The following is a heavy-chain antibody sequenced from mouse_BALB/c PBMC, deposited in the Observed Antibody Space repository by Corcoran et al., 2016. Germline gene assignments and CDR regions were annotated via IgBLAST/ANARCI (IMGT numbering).Heavy chain of an antibody. V-gene: IGHV14-3*02. Sequence: EVQLQQSGAELVKPGTSVKLSCTATGFNIKDTSIHWMKQRPEQGLEWIGRIDPANGNTKYDPKFQGKATITAATSSNTAYLQLISLTSEDTAVYYCARWDWYYDVWGAGTTVTVSS. CDR3: ARWDWYYDV. J-gene: IGHJ1*01. CDR2: IDPANGNT. CDR1: GFNIKDTS.